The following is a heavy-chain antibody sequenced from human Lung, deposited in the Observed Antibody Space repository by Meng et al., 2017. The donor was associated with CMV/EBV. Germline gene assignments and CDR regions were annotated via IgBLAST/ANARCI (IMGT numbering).Heavy chain of an antibody. CDR3: ARGAYGTSIFGMVTYNDY. V-gene: IGHV3-21*01. Sequence: GESLKISCAASGFTFSGYSMNWVRQAPGKGLEWVTSISSSGDHIYYADSVRGRFTISRDNAKNSLSLQMNSLRAEDTAVYFCARGAYGTSIFGMVTYNDYWGQGTLVTVSS. CDR1: GFTFSGYS. CDR2: ISSSGDHI. D-gene: IGHD3-3*01. J-gene: IGHJ4*02.